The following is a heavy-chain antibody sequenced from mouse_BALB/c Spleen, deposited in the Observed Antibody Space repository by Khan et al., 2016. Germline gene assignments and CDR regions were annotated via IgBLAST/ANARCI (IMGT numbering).Heavy chain of an antibody. V-gene: IGHV14-3*02. CDR1: GFNIKDTY. D-gene: IGHD2-4*01. Sequence: VRLQQSGAELVKPGASVKLSCTVSGFNIKDTYMHWVNQRPEQGLEWIGRIDPANGNTKYDPKFQDKATITADTSSNTAYLQLSSRTSEDTAVYYCSRGVYDYEFAYWGQGTLVTVSA. CDR2: IDPANGNT. J-gene: IGHJ3*01. CDR3: SRGVYDYEFAY.